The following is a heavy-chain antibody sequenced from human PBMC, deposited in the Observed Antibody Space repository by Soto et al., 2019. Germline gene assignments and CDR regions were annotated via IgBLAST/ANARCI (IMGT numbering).Heavy chain of an antibody. CDR2: ISSSSSYI. V-gene: IGHV3-21*01. Sequence: GGSLRLSCAASGFSFSSYSMNWVRQAPGKGLEWVSSISSSSSYIYYADSAKGRFTISRDNAKNSLYLQMNSLRVEDTAVYYCARPLPDIVVAPSRTDMDVWGKGTTVTVSS. J-gene: IGHJ6*03. CDR1: GFSFSSYS. D-gene: IGHD2-2*01. CDR3: ARPLPDIVVAPSRTDMDV.